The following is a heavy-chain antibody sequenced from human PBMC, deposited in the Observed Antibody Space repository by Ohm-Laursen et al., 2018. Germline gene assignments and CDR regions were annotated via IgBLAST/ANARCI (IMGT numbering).Heavy chain of an antibody. CDR3: ARGYSSSPFDY. CDR1: GFTFSTYS. J-gene: IGHJ4*02. D-gene: IGHD6-13*01. CDR2: ISSSSSTM. V-gene: IGHV3-48*01. Sequence: SLRLSCAASGFTFSTYSMNWVRQAPGKGLERVSYISSSSSTMYYADSVKGRFTISRDNAKNSLYLQMNSLRAEDTAVYYCARGYSSSPFDYWGQGTLVTVSS.